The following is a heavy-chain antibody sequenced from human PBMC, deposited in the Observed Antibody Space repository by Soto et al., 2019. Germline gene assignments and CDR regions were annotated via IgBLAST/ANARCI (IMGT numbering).Heavy chain of an antibody. J-gene: IGHJ3*02. D-gene: IGHD2-2*03. Sequence: GGSLRLSCTASGFTFSRYWMHWVRQAPGKGLVWVSRINIYGSSTDYADSVKGRFTISRDNAKNTVYLQMHSLRVEDTAVYYCARGWIGDLNDAFDIWGQGTMVTVSS. V-gene: IGHV3-74*01. CDR3: ARGWIGDLNDAFDI. CDR2: INIYGSST. CDR1: GFTFSRYW.